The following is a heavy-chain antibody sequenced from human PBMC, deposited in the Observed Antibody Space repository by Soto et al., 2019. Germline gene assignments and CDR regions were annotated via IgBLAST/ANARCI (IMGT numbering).Heavy chain of an antibody. CDR1: GGTFSSYA. CDR2: IIPIFGTA. J-gene: IGHJ6*02. CDR3: ARGYHYDFWSGYLSYYGMDV. V-gene: IGHV1-69*06. Sequence: SVKVSCKASGGTFSSYAISWVRQAPGQGLEWMGGIIPIFGTANYAQKFQGRVTITADKSTSTAYMELSSLRSEDTAVYYCARGYHYDFWSGYLSYYGMDVWGQGTTVTV. D-gene: IGHD3-3*01.